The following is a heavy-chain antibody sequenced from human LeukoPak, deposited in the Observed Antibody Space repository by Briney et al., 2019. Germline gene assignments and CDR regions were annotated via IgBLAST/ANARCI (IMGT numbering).Heavy chain of an antibody. D-gene: IGHD2-21*02. Sequence: GRSLRLSCAASGFTFSSYGMHWVRQAPGKGLEWVSVIYSGGSTYYADSVKGRFTISRDNSKNTLYLQMNSLRAEDTAVYYCASPYCGGDCFGHAFDIWGQGTMVTVSS. V-gene: IGHV3-66*01. CDR1: GFTFSSYG. J-gene: IGHJ3*02. CDR3: ASPYCGGDCFGHAFDI. CDR2: IYSGGST.